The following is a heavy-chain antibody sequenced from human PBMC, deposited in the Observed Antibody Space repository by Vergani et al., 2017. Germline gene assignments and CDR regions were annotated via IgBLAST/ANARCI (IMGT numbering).Heavy chain of an antibody. V-gene: IGHV3-21*01. J-gene: IGHJ6*03. D-gene: IGHD2-2*01. CDR1: GFTFSSYS. Sequence: EVQLVESGGGLVKPGGSLRLSCAASGFTFSSYSMNGGRQAPGKGREWVSSISSSSSYIYYAESVKGRFNISRDNAKNSLYLKMNSLRAEDTAVYYGAKGAVVVPAAIYYYYYMDVWGKGTTVTVSS. CDR3: AKGAVVVPAAIYYYYYMDV. CDR2: ISSSSSYI.